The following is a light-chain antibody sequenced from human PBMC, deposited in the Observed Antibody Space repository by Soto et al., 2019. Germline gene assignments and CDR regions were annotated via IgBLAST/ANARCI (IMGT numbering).Light chain of an antibody. CDR3: HQYNDWSLT. Sequence: EIVLTQSPATLSLSPGERATLSCRASQSVSRYLAWYQQKPGQAPRLLIYDASNRATGIPARFSGSGSGTDFSLTISSLEPEDFAVYYCHQYNDWSLTFGGGTKVEIK. J-gene: IGKJ4*01. CDR2: DAS. CDR1: QSVSRY. V-gene: IGKV3-11*01.